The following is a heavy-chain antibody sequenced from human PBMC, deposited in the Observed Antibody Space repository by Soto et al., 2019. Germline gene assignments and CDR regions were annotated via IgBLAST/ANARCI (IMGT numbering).Heavy chain of an antibody. D-gene: IGHD2-2*01. V-gene: IGHV1-18*04. J-gene: IGHJ6*02. CDR3: ARDTKGYYSMDV. Sequence: GASVKVSCKASGYTFTSYGISWVRQAPGQGLEWMGWISAYNGDTNYAQKLQDRVTMTTDTSTTTAYMELRSLRSDDTAVYYCARDTKGYYSMDVWGQGTTVTVS. CDR1: GYTFTSYG. CDR2: ISAYNGDT.